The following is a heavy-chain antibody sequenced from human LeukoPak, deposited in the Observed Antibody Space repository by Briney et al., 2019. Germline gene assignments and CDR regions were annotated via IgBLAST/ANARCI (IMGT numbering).Heavy chain of an antibody. CDR1: GFTFSSFG. CDR2: INDRGVTT. J-gene: IGHJ4*01. V-gene: IGHV3-23*01. Sequence: GGSLRLSCTASGFTFSSFGMGWVRQAPGKGPEWVSFINDRGVTTRYADSVKGRFSISRDNSKNTLYLQMNSLTVEDTAVYYCVAVGWVGRTTPQDFHRWGHGTLVTVSS. D-gene: IGHD1-1*01. CDR3: VAVGWVGRTTPQDFHR.